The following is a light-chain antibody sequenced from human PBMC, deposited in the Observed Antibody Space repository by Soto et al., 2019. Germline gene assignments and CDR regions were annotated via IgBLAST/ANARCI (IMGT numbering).Light chain of an antibody. CDR2: DNS. V-gene: IGLV1-51*01. J-gene: IGLJ2*01. CDR3: GTWDSSLSVVV. CDR1: YSNIGSNF. Sequence: QSVLTQPPSVSAAAGQTVTISCSGSYSNIGSNFVSWYQHFPGSAPKLLIYDNSQRPSGIPDRFSGSKSGSSATLGITGLQTGDEADYYCGTWDSSLSVVVFGGGTKLTVL.